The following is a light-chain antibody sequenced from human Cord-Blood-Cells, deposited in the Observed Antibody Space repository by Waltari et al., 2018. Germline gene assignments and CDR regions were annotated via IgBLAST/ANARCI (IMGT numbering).Light chain of an antibody. CDR3: AAWDDSLSGWV. CDR1: SSNIGSNY. V-gene: IGLV1-47*01. Sequence: QSVLTQPPSASGTPGQRVTISCSGSSSNIGSNYVYWYQQLPGTAPKLLIYRNKQRASGVPALLCGARCVASASLAISGLRSEDEADYYCAAWDDSLSGWVFGGGTKLTVL. CDR2: RNK. J-gene: IGLJ3*02.